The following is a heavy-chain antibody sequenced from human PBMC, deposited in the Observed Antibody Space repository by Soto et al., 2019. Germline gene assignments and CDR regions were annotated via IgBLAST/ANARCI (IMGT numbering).Heavy chain of an antibody. CDR2: ISGSGGST. J-gene: IGHJ4*02. V-gene: IGHV3-23*01. Sequence: PGGFLRLSCAASGFTFSSYAMSWVRQAPGKGLEWVSAISGSGGSTYYADSVKGRFTISRDNSKNTLYLQMNSLRAEDTAVYYCAKSTPTWQQLVPMPDYWGQGTLVTVSS. CDR3: AKSTPTWQQLVPMPDY. CDR1: GFTFSSYA. D-gene: IGHD6-13*01.